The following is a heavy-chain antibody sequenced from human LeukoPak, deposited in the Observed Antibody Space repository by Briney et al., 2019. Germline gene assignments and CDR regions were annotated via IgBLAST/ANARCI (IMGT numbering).Heavy chain of an antibody. V-gene: IGHV3-30-3*01. J-gene: IGHJ4*02. Sequence: PGGSLRLSCAASGFTFSSYAMHWVRQAPGKGLEWVAVISYDGSNKYCADSVKGRFTISRDNSKNTLYLQMNSLRAEDTAVYYCARAGGRRGDFPSDYWGQGTLVTVSS. CDR2: ISYDGSNK. CDR1: GFTFSSYA. D-gene: IGHD1-1*01. CDR3: ARAGGRRGDFPSDY.